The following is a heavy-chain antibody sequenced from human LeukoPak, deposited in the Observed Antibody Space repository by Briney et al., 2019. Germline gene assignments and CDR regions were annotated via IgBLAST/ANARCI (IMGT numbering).Heavy chain of an antibody. Sequence: GGSLRLSCAASGFTFSSYGMTWVRQAPGKGLEWVSTISVNGSSTYYADSVKGRFTISRDNSKNTLYLQMNSLRAEDTAVYYCAKGQDYYDSSGHYEADALDIWGQGTMVTVSS. D-gene: IGHD3-22*01. CDR3: AKGQDYYDSSGHYEADALDI. CDR2: ISVNGSST. V-gene: IGHV3-23*01. J-gene: IGHJ3*02. CDR1: GFTFSSYG.